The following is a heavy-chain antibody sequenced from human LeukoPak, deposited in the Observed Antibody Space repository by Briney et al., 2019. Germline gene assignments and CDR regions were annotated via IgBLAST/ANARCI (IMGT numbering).Heavy chain of an antibody. Sequence: VKVSCNASGGTFSSYAISWVRQAPGQGLEWMGWISAYNGNTNYAQKLQGRVTMTTDTSTSTAYMELRSLRSDDTAVYYCARGEEDYYDSSGYYYRANAFDIWGQGTMVTVSS. CDR3: ARGEEDYYDSSGYYYRANAFDI. CDR1: GGTFSSYA. CDR2: ISAYNGNT. V-gene: IGHV1-18*01. J-gene: IGHJ3*02. D-gene: IGHD3-22*01.